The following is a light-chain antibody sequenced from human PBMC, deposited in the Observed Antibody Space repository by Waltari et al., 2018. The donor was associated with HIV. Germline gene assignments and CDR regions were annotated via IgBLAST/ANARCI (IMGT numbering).Light chain of an antibody. V-gene: IGLV2-14*01. CDR2: DVS. CDR1: SSDIGTYNY. CDR3: SSYTSSSTPVV. Sequence: QSPLTQPPSASGSPGQSITISCTGTSSDIGTYNYVSWDQQHPGKAPKLMIYDVSNWPSGVSNRFSGSKSGNTASLTISGLQAEDEADYCCSSYTSSSTPVVFGGGTKLTVL. J-gene: IGLJ2*01.